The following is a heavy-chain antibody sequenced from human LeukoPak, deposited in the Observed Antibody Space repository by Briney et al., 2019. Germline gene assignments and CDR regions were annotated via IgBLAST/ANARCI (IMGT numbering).Heavy chain of an antibody. D-gene: IGHD3-10*01. CDR2: MNPNSGNT. Sequence: ASVKVSCKASGYTFTSYDINWVRQATGQGLEWMGWMNPNSGNTGYAQKFQGRVTMTRNTSISTAYMELSGLRSEDTAVYYCARFNRRITMVRGVISKGGDAFDIWGQGTMVTVSS. CDR1: GYTFTSYD. V-gene: IGHV1-8*01. CDR3: ARFNRRITMVRGVISKGGDAFDI. J-gene: IGHJ3*02.